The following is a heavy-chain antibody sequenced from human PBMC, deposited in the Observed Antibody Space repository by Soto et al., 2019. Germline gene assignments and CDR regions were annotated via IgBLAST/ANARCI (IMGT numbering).Heavy chain of an antibody. CDR1: GFTFSSYA. CDR3: AIYQPPKPADDAFDI. Sequence: GGSLRLSCAASGFTFSSYAMSWVRQAPGKGLEWVSAISGSGGSTYYADSVKGRFTISRGNSKNTLYLQMNSLRDEDTAVYYGAIYQPPKPADDAFDIWGQGTMVTVSS. D-gene: IGHD2-2*01. J-gene: IGHJ3*02. V-gene: IGHV3-23*01. CDR2: ISGSGGST.